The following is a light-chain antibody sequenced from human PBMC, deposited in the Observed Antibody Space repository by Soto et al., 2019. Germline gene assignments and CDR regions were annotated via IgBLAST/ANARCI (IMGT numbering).Light chain of an antibody. CDR2: RVN. CDR3: AFSDESLNGLYV. CDR1: SSTIGSNA. V-gene: IGLV1-44*01. Sequence: QSVLTQPPSASGTPGQRVTISCSGSSSTIGSNAVDWYQQLPGTAPKLLIFRVNQRPSGVPDRFSGSKSGTSDSLAISGLQSEDEADYHCAFSDESLNGLYVSGTGTKVTVL. J-gene: IGLJ1*01.